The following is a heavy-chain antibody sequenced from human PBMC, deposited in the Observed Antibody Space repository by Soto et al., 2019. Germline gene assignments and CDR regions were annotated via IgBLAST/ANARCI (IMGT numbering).Heavy chain of an antibody. CDR2: IYHSGST. V-gene: IGHV4-4*02. J-gene: IGHJ6*04. CDR3: ARDGTLVAGGYYGMDV. Sequence: QVQLQESGPGLVKPSGTLSLTCAVSGGSISSSNWWSWVRQPPVKGLEWIGEIYHSGSTNYNPSLKSRVTISVDKSKNQFSLKLSSVTAADTAVYYCARDGTLVAGGYYGMDVWGKGTTVTVSS. CDR1: GGSISSSNW. D-gene: IGHD6-19*01.